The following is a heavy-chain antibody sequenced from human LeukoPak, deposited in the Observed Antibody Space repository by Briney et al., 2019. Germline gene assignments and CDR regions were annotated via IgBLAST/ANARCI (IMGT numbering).Heavy chain of an antibody. D-gene: IGHD3-16*02. CDR2: IKQDGSEK. CDR3: ASSRLSSSMDV. J-gene: IGHJ6*02. CDR1: GFTFSSYW. Sequence: GGSLRLSCAASGFTFSSYWMSWVRQAPGKGLEWVANIKQDGSEKYYVDSVKGRFTISRDNVKNSLYLQMNSLRAEDTAVYYCASSRLSSSMDVWGQGTTVTVSS. V-gene: IGHV3-7*01.